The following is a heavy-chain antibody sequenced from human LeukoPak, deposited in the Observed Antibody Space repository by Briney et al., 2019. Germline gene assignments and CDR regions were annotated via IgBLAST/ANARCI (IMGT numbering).Heavy chain of an antibody. CDR1: GFTFSSYG. V-gene: IGHV3-7*01. Sequence: PGGSLRLSCAASGFTFSSYGMSWVRQAPGKGLEWVANIKFDGSEKHYVDSVKGRFTISRDNAKNTLYLQMNSLRDEDTAVYYCARDWYHAIDYWGQGTLVTVSS. D-gene: IGHD2-2*01. CDR3: ARDWYHAIDY. J-gene: IGHJ4*02. CDR2: IKFDGSEK.